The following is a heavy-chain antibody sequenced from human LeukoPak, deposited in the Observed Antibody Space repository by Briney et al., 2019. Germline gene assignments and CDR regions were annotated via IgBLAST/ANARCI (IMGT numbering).Heavy chain of an antibody. CDR2: IHHSGST. V-gene: IGHV4-30-2*01. Sequence: SQTLSLTCTVSGGSISSGGYYLSWIRQPPGKGLEWIGYIHHSGSTYYNPSLKSRVTISVDRSKNQFSLKLSSVTAADTAVYYCVTPSIYCSSTSCNWGQGTLVTVSS. D-gene: IGHD2-2*01. CDR3: VTPSIYCSSTSCN. CDR1: GGSISSGGYY. J-gene: IGHJ4*02.